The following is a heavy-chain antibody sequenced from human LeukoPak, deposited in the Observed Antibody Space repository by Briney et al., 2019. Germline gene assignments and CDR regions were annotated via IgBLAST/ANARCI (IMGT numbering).Heavy chain of an antibody. D-gene: IGHD1-26*01. CDR2: ISGSGGRT. V-gene: IGHV3-23*01. CDR1: GLTFSSYG. CDR3: AKDRVGATLYFDC. Sequence: PGGTLRLSCAATGLTFSSYGMSWVRQAPGKGLEWVSAISGSGGRTYYADSVKGRFTVSRDNSKNTLYLQMNSLRAEDTAVYYCAKDRVGATLYFDCWGQGILVTVSS. J-gene: IGHJ4*02.